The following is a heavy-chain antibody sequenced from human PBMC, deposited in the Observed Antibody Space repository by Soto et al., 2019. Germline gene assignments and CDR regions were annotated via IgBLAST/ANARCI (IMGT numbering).Heavy chain of an antibody. Sequence: PGGSLRLSCAASGFTFTTYWMSWVRQAPGKGLEWVANIKQDGSEKYYVDSVKGRFTISRDNAKNSLYLQMNSLRAEDTALYYCARFYPGSGWPYHYYGMDVWGQGTTVTVSS. CDR1: GFTFTTYW. CDR2: IKQDGSEK. D-gene: IGHD6-19*01. J-gene: IGHJ6*02. CDR3: ARFYPGSGWPYHYYGMDV. V-gene: IGHV3-7*01.